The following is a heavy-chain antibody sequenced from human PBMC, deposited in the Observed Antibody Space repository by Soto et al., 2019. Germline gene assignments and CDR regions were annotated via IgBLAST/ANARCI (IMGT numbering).Heavy chain of an antibody. CDR3: ARSPLYSGSWRGVYYGKDV. V-gene: IGHV6-1*01. D-gene: IGHD6-6*01. Sequence: PSQTLSLTCVGSGDTVSSNSVAWNWVRQSPSRGLEWLGRTYYRSRWYSDYAVSVKSRITINPDTSKNQFALQLNSVTPEDTAVYYFARSPLYSGSWRGVYYGKDVWGLGATVTVAS. J-gene: IGHJ6*02. CDR2: TYYRSRWYS. CDR1: GDTVSSNSVA.